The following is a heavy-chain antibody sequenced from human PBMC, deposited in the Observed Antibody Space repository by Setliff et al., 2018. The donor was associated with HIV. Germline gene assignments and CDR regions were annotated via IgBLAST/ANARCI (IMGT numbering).Heavy chain of an antibody. CDR2: VNSDGSST. CDR1: GFTTSSFS. Sequence: GGSLRLSCAASGFTTSSFSMYWVRQAPGKGLVWVSRVNSDGSSTNYADSVKGRFTMSRDNAKNSLYLQMNSLRAEDSAVYYCARSQPMAQGVTPFDYWGQGVLVTVSS. CDR3: ARSQPMAQGVTPFDY. V-gene: IGHV3-74*01. D-gene: IGHD3-10*01. J-gene: IGHJ4*02.